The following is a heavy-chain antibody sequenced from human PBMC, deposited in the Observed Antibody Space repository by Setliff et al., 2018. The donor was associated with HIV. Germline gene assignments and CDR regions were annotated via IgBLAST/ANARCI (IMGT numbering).Heavy chain of an antibody. D-gene: IGHD5-12*01. CDR2: IYYSGST. Sequence: SETLSLTCTVSGGSISSSSYYRGWIRQPPGKGLEWIGSIYYSGSTYYNPSLKSRVTISVDTSKNQFSLKLSSVTAADTAVYYCARDQGRDGYKHFDYWGQGTLVTVSS. V-gene: IGHV4-39*07. J-gene: IGHJ4*02. CDR1: GGSISSSSYY. CDR3: ARDQGRDGYKHFDY.